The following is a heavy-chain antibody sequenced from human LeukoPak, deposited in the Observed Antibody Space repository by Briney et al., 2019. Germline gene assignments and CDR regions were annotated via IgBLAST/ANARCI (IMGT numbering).Heavy chain of an antibody. J-gene: IGHJ4*02. CDR2: INHSGST. V-gene: IGHV4-34*01. CDR1: GGSFSGYY. CDR3: ARGGIQLWLTRSYYFDY. Sequence: SETLSLTCAVYGGSFSGYYWSWIRQPPGKGLEWIGEINHSGSTNYNPSLKSRVTISVDTSKNQFSLKLSSVTAADTAVYYCARGGIQLWLTRSYYFDYWGQGTLVTVSS. D-gene: IGHD5-18*01.